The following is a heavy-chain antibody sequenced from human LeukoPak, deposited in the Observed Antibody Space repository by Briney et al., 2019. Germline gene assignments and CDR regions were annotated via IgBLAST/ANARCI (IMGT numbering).Heavy chain of an antibody. CDR2: ISPYNGDT. CDR3: ARGRYQPFDY. V-gene: IGHV1-18*01. CDR1: GYTLTTYG. D-gene: IGHD2-2*01. J-gene: IGHJ4*02. Sequence: ASVKVSCKASGYTLTTYGIGWVRQAPGQGLEWMGWISPYNGDTDYAEKFQGRVTMTTDTSTSTAYMELRSLSSDDTAVYYCARGRYQPFDYWGQGTLVTVSS.